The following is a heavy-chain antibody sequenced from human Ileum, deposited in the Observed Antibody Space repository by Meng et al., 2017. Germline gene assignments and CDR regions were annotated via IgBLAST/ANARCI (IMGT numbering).Heavy chain of an antibody. CDR1: GFTFSNYA. V-gene: IGHV3-23*01. CDR2: ISGSGGST. D-gene: IGHD6-13*01. J-gene: IGHJ1*01. Sequence: GESLKISCAVSGFTFSNYAMSWVRQAPGKGLEWVSAISGSGGSTDYADSVRGRFSISRDNSKNTMYLQMNSLRDEDTAVYYCARAYQTIAAAGQNEYFQHWGQGTLVTVSS. CDR3: ARAYQTIAAAGQNEYFQH.